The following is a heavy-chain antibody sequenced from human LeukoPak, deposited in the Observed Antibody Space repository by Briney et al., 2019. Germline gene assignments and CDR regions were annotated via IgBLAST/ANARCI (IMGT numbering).Heavy chain of an antibody. CDR2: ISGSGGST. CDR3: AKDKGTMIVVIDAFDI. CDR1: GFSFSSYA. Sequence: GGSLRLSCVVSGFSFSSYAMSWVRQAPGKGLEWVSAISGSGGSTYYADSVMGRFTISRDNSKNTLYLQMNSLRAEDTAVYYCAKDKGTMIVVIDAFDIWGQGTMVTVSS. D-gene: IGHD3-22*01. V-gene: IGHV3-23*01. J-gene: IGHJ3*02.